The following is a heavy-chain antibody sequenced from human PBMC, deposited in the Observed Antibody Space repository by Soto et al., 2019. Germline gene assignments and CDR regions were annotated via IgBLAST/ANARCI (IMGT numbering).Heavy chain of an antibody. CDR3: ARGWLAGGYEFDY. Sequence: QVQLVESGGGVVQPGRSLRLSCAASGFTFSSYGMHWVRQAPGKGLEWVAIIWYDGSDKYYSDSVKGRFTISRDNSKNTLYLQMNSLRGEDTAVDYCARGWLAGGYEFDYWGQGTLVTVSS. CDR2: IWYDGSDK. J-gene: IGHJ4*02. V-gene: IGHV3-33*01. D-gene: IGHD5-12*01. CDR1: GFTFSSYG.